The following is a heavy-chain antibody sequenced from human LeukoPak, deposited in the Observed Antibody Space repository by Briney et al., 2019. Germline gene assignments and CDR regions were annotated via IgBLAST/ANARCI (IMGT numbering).Heavy chain of an antibody. CDR1: GFTFSSHA. D-gene: IGHD1-26*01. CDR2: ISGTGGRT. J-gene: IGHJ4*02. Sequence: GGSLRLSCAASGFTFSSHAMSWVRQAPGKGLEWVSAISGTGGRTYYADSVKGRFTISRDNAKNSLYLQMNSLRAEDTAVYYCATGQGAIVGATRNYWGQGTLVTVSS. CDR3: ATGQGAIVGATRNY. V-gene: IGHV3-23*01.